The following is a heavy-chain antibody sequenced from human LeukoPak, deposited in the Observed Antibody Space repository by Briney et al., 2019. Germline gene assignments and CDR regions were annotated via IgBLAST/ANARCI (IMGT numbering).Heavy chain of an antibody. Sequence: GGSLRLSCAASGFTFSSYAMSWVRQAPGRGLEWVSSISGSGGSIYYADSVKGRFTISRDNSKSTLYLQMNSLRAEDTAIYYCAKEAVAAAGPFDYWGQGTLVTVSS. CDR2: ISGSGGSI. J-gene: IGHJ4*02. CDR1: GFTFSSYA. D-gene: IGHD6-13*01. V-gene: IGHV3-23*01. CDR3: AKEAVAAAGPFDY.